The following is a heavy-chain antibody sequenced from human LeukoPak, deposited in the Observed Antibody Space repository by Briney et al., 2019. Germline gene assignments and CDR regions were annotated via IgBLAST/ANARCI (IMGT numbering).Heavy chain of an antibody. CDR2: ISSSSSYI. D-gene: IGHD2-2*01. V-gene: IGHV3-21*01. J-gene: IGHJ3*02. CDR3: ARASQGYCSSTSCYALGAFDI. Sequence: PGGSLRLSCAASGFTFSSYSMNWVRQAPGKGLEWVSSISSSSSYIYYADSVKGRFTISRDNAKNSLYLQMNSLRAEDTAVNYCARASQGYCSSTSCYALGAFDIWGQGTMVTVSS. CDR1: GFTFSSYS.